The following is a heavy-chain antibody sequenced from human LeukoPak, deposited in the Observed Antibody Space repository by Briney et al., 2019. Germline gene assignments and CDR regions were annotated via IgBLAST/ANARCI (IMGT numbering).Heavy chain of an antibody. D-gene: IGHD3-22*01. CDR2: ISYDGSNK. CDR3: AKGYYDSSGFDY. V-gene: IGHV3-30*18. CDR1: GFTFSSYG. J-gene: IGHJ4*02. Sequence: PGRSLRPSCAASGFTFSSYGMHWVRQAPGKGLEWVAVISYDGSNKYYADSVKGRFTISRDNSKNTLYLQMNSLRAEDTAVYYCAKGYYDSSGFDYWGQGTLVTVSS.